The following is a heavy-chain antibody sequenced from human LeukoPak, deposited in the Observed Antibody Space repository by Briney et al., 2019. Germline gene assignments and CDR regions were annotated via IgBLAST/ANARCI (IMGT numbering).Heavy chain of an antibody. D-gene: IGHD6-25*01. V-gene: IGHV3-15*01. Sequence: GGSLRLSCVASGFTFSDAWMSWVRQAPGKGLEWVGRIKSKIDGGTIDYGAPVKGRFTISRDDSRNTLYLQMNSLKAEDTAVYYCTTRRQDGCWGQGTLVTVS. CDR2: IKSKIDGGTI. CDR3: TTRRQDGC. J-gene: IGHJ4*02. CDR1: GFTFSDAW.